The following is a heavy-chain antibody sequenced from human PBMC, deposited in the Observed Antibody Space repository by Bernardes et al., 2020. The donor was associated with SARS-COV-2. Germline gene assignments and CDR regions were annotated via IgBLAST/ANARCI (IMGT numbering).Heavy chain of an antibody. J-gene: IGHJ2*01. V-gene: IGHV4-59*01. D-gene: IGHD1-26*01. CDR3: ARDRGVGATTSWYFDL. CDR2: IYYSGST. CDR1: GGSISSYY. Sequence: ETLSLTCIVSGGSISSYYWSWIRQPPGKGLEWIGYIYYSGSTNYNPSLKSRVTISVDTSKNQFSLKLSSVTAADTAVYYCARDRGVGATTSWYFDLWGRGTLVTVSS.